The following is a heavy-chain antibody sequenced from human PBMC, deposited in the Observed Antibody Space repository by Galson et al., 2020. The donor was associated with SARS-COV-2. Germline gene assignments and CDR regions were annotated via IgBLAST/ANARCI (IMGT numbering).Heavy chain of an antibody. D-gene: IGHD4-17*01. J-gene: IGHJ3*02. CDR3: ARDLGTTVTTDLTCNGFDI. CDR2: IIPMFGKT. Sequence: SVKVSCRPSGGTFSKYAITWVRQAPGQGLEWMGVIIPMFGKTRYAQIFEGRVTLTADASTSTAYMEVSSLRSEDTAIYYCARDLGTTVTTDLTCNGFDIWGQGTMVTVSS. V-gene: IGHV1-69*13. CDR1: GGTFSKYA.